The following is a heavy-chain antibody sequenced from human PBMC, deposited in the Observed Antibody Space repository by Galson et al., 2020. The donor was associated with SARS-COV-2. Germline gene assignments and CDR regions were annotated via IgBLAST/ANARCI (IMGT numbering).Heavy chain of an antibody. J-gene: IGHJ2*01. CDR2: IYCDDDK. CDR1: GFSLSTSGVG. D-gene: IGHD2-8*01. Sequence: SGPTLVKPTQTLTLTCTFSGFSLSTSGVGVGWIRQPTGKALEWLALIYCDDDKRYSPTLKSRLTITKDTSKNQVVLTMSNMDPVDTATYYCAGQRTLVSFDLSCRDTLVAVSS. V-gene: IGHV2-5*02. CDR3: AGQRTLVSFDL.